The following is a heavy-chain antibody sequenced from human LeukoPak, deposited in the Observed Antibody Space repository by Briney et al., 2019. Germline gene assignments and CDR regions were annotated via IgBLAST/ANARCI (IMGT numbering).Heavy chain of an antibody. J-gene: IGHJ4*02. CDR3: AIRSAY. CDR1: GFTVSSNY. V-gene: IGHV3-53*01. Sequence: GGSLRLSCAASGFTVSSNYMSWVRQAPGKGLEWVSVTYSSGSTYYADSVKGRFTISRDNSKNTLLLQMHSLRAEDTAVYYCAIRSAYWGQGTLVTVSS. CDR2: TYSSGST.